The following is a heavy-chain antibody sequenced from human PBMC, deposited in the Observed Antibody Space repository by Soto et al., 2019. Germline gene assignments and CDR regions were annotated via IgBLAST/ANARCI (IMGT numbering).Heavy chain of an antibody. D-gene: IGHD6-13*01. CDR3: AKDMWAQQLVPYWFDP. J-gene: IGHJ5*02. CDR2: ISWNSGSI. Sequence: PGGSLRLSCAASGFTFDDYAMHWVRQAPGKGLEWVSGISWNSGSIGYADSVKGRFTISRDNAKNSLYLQMNSLRAEDTALYYCAKDMWAQQLVPYWFDPWGQGTLVTVSS. V-gene: IGHV3-9*01. CDR1: GFTFDDYA.